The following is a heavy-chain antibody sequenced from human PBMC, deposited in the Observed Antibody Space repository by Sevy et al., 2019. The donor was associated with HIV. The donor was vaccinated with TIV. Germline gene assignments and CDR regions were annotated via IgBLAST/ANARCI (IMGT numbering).Heavy chain of an antibody. CDR1: GFTFSSYA. CDR2: ISYDGSNK. Sequence: GGSLRLSCAASGFTFSSYAMHWARQAPGKGLEWVAVISYDGSNKYYADSVKGRFTISRDNSKNTLYLQMNSLRAEDTAVYYCARGGAPYSGSVDYWGQGTLVTVSS. V-gene: IGHV3-30-3*01. CDR3: ARGGAPYSGSVDY. J-gene: IGHJ4*02. D-gene: IGHD1-26*01.